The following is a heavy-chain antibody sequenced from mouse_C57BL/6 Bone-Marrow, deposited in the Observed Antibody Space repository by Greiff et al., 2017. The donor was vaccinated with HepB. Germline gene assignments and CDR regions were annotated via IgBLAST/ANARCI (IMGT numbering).Heavy chain of an antibody. CDR2: ISGGGGNT. V-gene: IGHV5-9*01. CDR3: ESRGLRRGGMHY. J-gene: IGHJ4*01. D-gene: IGHD2-12*01. Sequence: EVKLVQSGAGLVKPGASLKLSCAASGFTFSSYTMCWVRQTPEKRLEWVATISGGGGNTYYPDSVKGRFTIARDNAKNTLYMQMSSLRSEDTALYYCESRGLRRGGMHYWGQGASVPVSS. CDR1: GFTFSSYT.